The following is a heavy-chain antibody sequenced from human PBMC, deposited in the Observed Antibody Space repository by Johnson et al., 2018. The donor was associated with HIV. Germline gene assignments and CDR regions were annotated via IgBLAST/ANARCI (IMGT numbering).Heavy chain of an antibody. D-gene: IGHD2-15*01. V-gene: IGHV3-30*04. CDR3: ASSSVVDDAFDI. Sequence: QVQLVESGGGVVQPGRSLRLSCIVSGFTFSSYAMHWVRQAPGKGLEWVALISHDGNNKYYADSVKGRFTISRDNSKNTLYLQMNSLRAEDTAVYYCASSSVVDDAFDIWGQGTMVTVSS. J-gene: IGHJ3*02. CDR1: GFTFSSYA. CDR2: ISHDGNNK.